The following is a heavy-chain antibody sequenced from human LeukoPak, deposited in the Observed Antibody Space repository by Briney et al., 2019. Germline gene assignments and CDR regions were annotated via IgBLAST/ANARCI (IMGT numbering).Heavy chain of an antibody. CDR2: INHSGST. D-gene: IGHD2-2*01. V-gene: IGHV4-34*01. CDR3: ARDFRYAPYWYFDL. CDR1: GGSFSDYY. J-gene: IGHJ2*01. Sequence: SETLSLTCAVSGGSFSDYYWSWIRQPPGKGLEWIGEINHSGSTNYNPSLKSRVTILIDTSKNQFSLKLSSVTAADTAVYYCARDFRYAPYWYFDLWGRGTLVTVSS.